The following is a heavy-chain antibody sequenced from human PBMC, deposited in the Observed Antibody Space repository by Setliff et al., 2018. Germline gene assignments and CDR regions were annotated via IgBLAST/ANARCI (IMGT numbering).Heavy chain of an antibody. CDR2: ISSTGSYK. V-gene: IGHV3-21*06. CDR1: GFTFNSYS. J-gene: IGHJ5*01. D-gene: IGHD5-18*01. CDR3: ARSPGWIPWFDS. Sequence: PGGSLRLSCAASGFTFNSYSINWVRQAPGKGLEWVSSISSTGSYKPYADSGRGRFTISRDNAKNSLYLQMNSLRVEDTAVYFCARSPGWIPWFDSWGQGTLVTVSS.